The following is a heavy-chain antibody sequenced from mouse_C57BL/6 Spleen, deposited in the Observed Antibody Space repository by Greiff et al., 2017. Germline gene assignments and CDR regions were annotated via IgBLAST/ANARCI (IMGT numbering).Heavy chain of an antibody. CDR1: GYSFTSYY. CDR2: IYPGSGNT. J-gene: IGHJ2*01. D-gene: IGHD1-1*01. Sequence: VMLVESGPELVKPGASVKISCKASGYSFTSYYIHWVKQRPGQGLEWIGWIYPGSGNTKYNEKFKGKATLTADTSSSTAYMQLSSLTSEDSAVYYCARGVSTTVVADYWGQGTTLTVSS. V-gene: IGHV1-66*01. CDR3: ARGVSTTVVADY.